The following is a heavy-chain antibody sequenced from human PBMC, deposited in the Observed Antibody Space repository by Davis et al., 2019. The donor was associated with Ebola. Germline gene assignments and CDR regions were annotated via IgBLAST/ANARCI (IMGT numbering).Heavy chain of an antibody. V-gene: IGHV1-46*01. Sequence: AASVKVSCKASGYTFTSYYMHWVRQAPGQGLEWMGIINPSGGSTSYAQKFQGRATMTRDTSITTAYMELSSLRSEDTAVYYCVRGEDYCTSASCYDYWGQGTLVTVSS. CDR3: VRGEDYCTSASCYDY. CDR1: GYTFTSYY. D-gene: IGHD2-2*01. CDR2: INPSGGST. J-gene: IGHJ4*02.